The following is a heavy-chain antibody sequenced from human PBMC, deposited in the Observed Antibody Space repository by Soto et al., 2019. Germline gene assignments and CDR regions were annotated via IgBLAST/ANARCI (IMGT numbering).Heavy chain of an antibody. CDR3: AKDSTLYYCCYMDV. Sequence: EVQLVESGGGLVQPGRSLRLSCAASGFSFADYAMHWVRQAPGKGLEWVSGITWNGGSIGYADSVKGRFTISRDNAKNSLYLQMNSLRAEDTALYYCAKDSTLYYCCYMDVWGKGTTVTVSS. CDR2: ITWNGGSI. CDR1: GFSFADYA. V-gene: IGHV3-9*01. J-gene: IGHJ6*03.